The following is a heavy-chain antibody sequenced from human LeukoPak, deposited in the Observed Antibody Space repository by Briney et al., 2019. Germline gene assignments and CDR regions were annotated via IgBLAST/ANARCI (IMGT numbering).Heavy chain of an antibody. D-gene: IGHD6-13*01. CDR2: ISSSSSYI. J-gene: IGHJ6*03. Sequence: GGSLRLSCAASGFTYSSYSMNWVRQAPGKGLEWVSSISSSSSYIYYADSVKGRFTISRDNAKNSLYLQMNSLRAEDTAVYYCARGEDSSSFYYYMDVWGKGTTVTVSS. CDR1: GFTYSSYS. CDR3: ARGEDSSSFYYYMDV. V-gene: IGHV3-21*01.